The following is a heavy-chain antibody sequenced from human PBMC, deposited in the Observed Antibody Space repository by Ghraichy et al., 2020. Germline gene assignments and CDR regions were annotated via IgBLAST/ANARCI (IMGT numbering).Heavy chain of an antibody. V-gene: IGHV4-59*01. Sequence: SETLSLTCTIFGGSHGCYSWTLIQQLSGKGLERIGYIYYSGSTKYNPSLKSRVTISADTSKNQVYLKVRSVTAADTAVYYCATGILGADYFFDYWGQGSLVTVSS. CDR1: GGSHGCYS. J-gene: IGHJ4*02. CDR2: IYYSGST. D-gene: IGHD1-26*01. CDR3: ATGILGADYFFDY.